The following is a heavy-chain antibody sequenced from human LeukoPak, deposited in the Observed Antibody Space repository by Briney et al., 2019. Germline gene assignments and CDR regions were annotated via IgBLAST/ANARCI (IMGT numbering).Heavy chain of an antibody. D-gene: IGHD3-22*01. CDR1: GSSLSNHY. J-gene: IGHJ5*02. V-gene: IGHV4-59*08. Sequence: SETLSFTCIVSGSSLSNHYWSWIQQPPGQGLEWIGYIHYSASTNCNPSLKSRVTVSVDTSKNEFSLKLSSVTAADTAVYYCARLYYDSRGYYWFDPWGQGTLVTVSS. CDR2: IHYSAST. CDR3: ARLYYDSRGYYWFDP.